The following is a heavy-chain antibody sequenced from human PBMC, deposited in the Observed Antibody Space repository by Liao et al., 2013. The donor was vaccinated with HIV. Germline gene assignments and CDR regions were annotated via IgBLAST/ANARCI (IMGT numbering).Heavy chain of an antibody. D-gene: IGHD2/OR15-2a*01. CDR2: FYYSGST. J-gene: IGHJ5*02. V-gene: IGHV4-39*07. Sequence: QVQLQQWGAGLLKPSETLSLTCTVSGGSISSSSYYWGWIRQPPGKGLEWIGSFYYSGSTYSNPSLKSRVTISVDTSKNQFSLKLSSVTAADTAVYYCARGTTTRPWASQPLNWFDPWGQGTLVTVSS. CDR3: ARGTTTRPWASQPLNWFDP. CDR1: GGSISSSSYY.